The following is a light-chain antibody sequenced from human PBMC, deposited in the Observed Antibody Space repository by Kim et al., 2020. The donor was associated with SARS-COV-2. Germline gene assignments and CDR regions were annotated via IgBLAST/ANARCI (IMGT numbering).Light chain of an antibody. CDR2: DAS. CDR3: QQYNVWPQS. CDR1: ETIYNN. V-gene: IGKV3-15*01. J-gene: IGKJ2*03. Sequence: SVSPGERATLSCRASETIYNNLAWYQLTPGQAPRPLIYDASTGATGIPARFSGSGSGTEFTLTISSLQSEDFAVYYCQQYNVWPQSFGQGTKLEI.